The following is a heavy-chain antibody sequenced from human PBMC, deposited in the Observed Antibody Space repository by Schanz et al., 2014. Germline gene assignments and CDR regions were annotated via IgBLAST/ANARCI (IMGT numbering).Heavy chain of an antibody. J-gene: IGHJ5*02. CDR3: ATLDYADSVS. Sequence: QVQLVQSGAEVKKPGASVKVSCKASGYTFTSYGINWVRQAPGQGLEWMGWINPNSGTTNYAQKFQGWVTMTRDTSRSTVYMELNSLNSDDTAVYYCATLDYADSVSWGQGTLVTVSS. CDR2: INPNSGTT. CDR1: GYTFTSYG. V-gene: IGHV1-18*01. D-gene: IGHD4-17*01.